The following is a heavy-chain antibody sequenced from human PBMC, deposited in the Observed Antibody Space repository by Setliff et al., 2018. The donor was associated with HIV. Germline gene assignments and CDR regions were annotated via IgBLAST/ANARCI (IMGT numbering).Heavy chain of an antibody. D-gene: IGHD3-10*01. V-gene: IGHV3-23*03. CDR1: GFTFDSYA. CDR3: AKRSPYYFDY. Sequence: GGSLRLSCAASGFTFDSYAMHWVRQAPGKGLEWVSVIYSGGNTYYADSVKGRFTISRDNSKNTLYLQMNSLRAEDTAVYYCAKRSPYYFDYWGQGTLVTVSS. CDR2: IYSGGNT. J-gene: IGHJ4*02.